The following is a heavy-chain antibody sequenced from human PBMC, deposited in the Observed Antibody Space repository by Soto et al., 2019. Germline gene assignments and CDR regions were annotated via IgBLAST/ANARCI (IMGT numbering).Heavy chain of an antibody. J-gene: IGHJ4*02. CDR1: GFTFSSYA. D-gene: IGHD6-13*01. CDR3: AKDLAQQLVYSY. CDR2: ISGSGGST. Sequence: EVQLLESGGGLVQPGGSLRLSCVASGFTFSSYAMSWVRQAPGKGLEWVSAISGSGGSTYYADSVKGRFTISRDNSKNTLYLQMNSLRAEDTAVYYCAKDLAQQLVYSYWGQGTLVTVSS. V-gene: IGHV3-23*01.